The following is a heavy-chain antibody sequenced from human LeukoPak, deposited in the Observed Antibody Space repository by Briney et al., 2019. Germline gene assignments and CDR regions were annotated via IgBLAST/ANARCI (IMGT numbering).Heavy chain of an antibody. D-gene: IGHD3-3*01. V-gene: IGHV1-69*04. CDR1: GGTFSSYA. CDR3: ARDSHYDFWSGYYSYYYGMDV. Sequence: SVKVSCKASGGTFSSYAISWVRQAPGQGLEWMGRIIPILGIANYAQKFQGRVTITADKSTSTAYMGLSSLRSEDTAVYYCARDSHYDFWSGYYSYYYGMDVWGQGTTVTVSS. J-gene: IGHJ6*02. CDR2: IIPILGIA.